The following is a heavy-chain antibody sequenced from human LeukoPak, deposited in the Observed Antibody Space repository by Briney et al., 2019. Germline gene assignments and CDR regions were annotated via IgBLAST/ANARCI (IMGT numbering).Heavy chain of an antibody. D-gene: IGHD2-2*01. CDR2: INSDGSST. J-gene: IGHJ4*02. Sequence: SGGSLRLSCAASGFTFSSYWMHWVRQAPGKGLVWVSRINSDGSSTSYADSVKGRFTISRDNAKNTLYLQMNSLRAEDTAVYYCARHCSSTSCGSGNDYWGQGTLVTVSS. CDR3: ARHCSSTSCGSGNDY. CDR1: GFTFSSYW. V-gene: IGHV3-74*01.